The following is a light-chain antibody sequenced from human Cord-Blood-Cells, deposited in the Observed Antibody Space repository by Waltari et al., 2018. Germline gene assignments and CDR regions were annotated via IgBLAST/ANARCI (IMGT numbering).Light chain of an antibody. CDR1: SGHSSYA. CDR3: QTGGTGIHVV. CDR2: LNSDGSH. Sequence: QLVLTQSPSASASLGASVKLTCTLSSGHSSYAIAWHQQQPEKGPRYLMKLNSDGSHSKGDGIPDRFSGSSSGAERYLTISSLQSEDEADYCCQTGGTGIHVVFGGGTKLTVL. J-gene: IGLJ2*01. V-gene: IGLV4-69*01.